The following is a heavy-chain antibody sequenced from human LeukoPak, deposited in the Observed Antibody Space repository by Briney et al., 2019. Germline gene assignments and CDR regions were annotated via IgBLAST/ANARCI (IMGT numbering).Heavy chain of an antibody. CDR1: GFTFSSYS. CDR2: ISSSSSYI. V-gene: IGHV3-21*01. Sequence: PGGSLRLSCAASGFTFSSYSMNWVRQAPGKGLEGGSSISSSSSYIYYADSVKGRFTISRDNAKNSLYLQMNSLRAEDTAVYYCARGISEQWLVHSSDYWGQGTLVTVSS. CDR3: ARGISEQWLVHSSDY. D-gene: IGHD6-19*01. J-gene: IGHJ4*02.